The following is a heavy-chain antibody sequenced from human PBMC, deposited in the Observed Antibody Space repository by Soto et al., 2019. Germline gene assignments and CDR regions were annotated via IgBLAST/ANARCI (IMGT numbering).Heavy chain of an antibody. D-gene: IGHD3-10*01. CDR2: VGSSGDVT. CDR1: GFTFSSYA. CDR3: AKHFVAGEVDY. Sequence: EVQLLESGGDLVQAGGSLRLSCVASGFTFSSYAMSWVRQAPGKGLEWVSIVGSSGDVTVYSDSVSGRFTISRDNSRNTLYLQMNSLTAEDTAVYYCAKHFVAGEVDYWGQGTLVTVSS. V-gene: IGHV3-23*01. J-gene: IGHJ4*02.